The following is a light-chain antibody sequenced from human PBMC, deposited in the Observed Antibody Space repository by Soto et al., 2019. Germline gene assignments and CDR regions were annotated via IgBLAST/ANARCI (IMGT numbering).Light chain of an antibody. J-gene: IGLJ1*01. V-gene: IGLV2-14*03. Sequence: RAGPVCGSPWPPNHKSCTGNSSYVGGYNYVSWYQQHPGKAPKLMIYDVSNRPSGVSNRFSGSKSGNTASLTISGLQAEDEADYYCSSYTSSSLHVFGPGTKVTVL. CDR2: DVS. CDR3: SSYTSSSLHV. CDR1: SSYVGGYNY.